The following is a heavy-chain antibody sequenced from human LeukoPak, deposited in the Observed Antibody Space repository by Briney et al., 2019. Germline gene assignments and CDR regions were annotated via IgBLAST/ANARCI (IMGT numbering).Heavy chain of an antibody. J-gene: IGHJ6*03. CDR3: ANVGVAAASPPFYLDV. CDR2: MTSDGRT. D-gene: IGHD2-2*01. Sequence: GGSLTLSCAASGFTFNNYAMVWVRQAPGEGLDWVSAMTSDGRTFYAASVRGRVSISRDNSKNTLYLQMNSLGAEDTAKYFCANVGVAAASPPFYLDVWGKGTMVTVSS. CDR1: GFTFNNYA. V-gene: IGHV3-23*01.